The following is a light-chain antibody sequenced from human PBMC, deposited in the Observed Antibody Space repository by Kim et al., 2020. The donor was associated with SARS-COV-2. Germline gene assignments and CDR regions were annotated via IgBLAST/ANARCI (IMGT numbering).Light chain of an antibody. CDR2: SDN. CDR1: RSNIGSNT. V-gene: IGLV1-44*01. CDR3: AAWDDSLNGPV. Sequence: QSVLTQPPSPSGTPGQRVTISCSGSRSNIGSNTVNWYRQLPGTAPKLLIYSDNQRPSGVPDRFSGSKSGTSASLAISRLQSEDEADYYCAAWDDSLNGPVFGGGTQLTVL. J-gene: IGLJ3*02.